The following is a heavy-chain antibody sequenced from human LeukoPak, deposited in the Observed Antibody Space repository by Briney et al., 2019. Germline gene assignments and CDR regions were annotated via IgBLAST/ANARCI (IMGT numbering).Heavy chain of an antibody. CDR1: GGSFSNYY. CDR2: INDSGRI. Sequence: SETLSLTCAVYGGSFSNYYWSWIRQPPGKGLEWIGEINDSGRINYNPSLMSRVTVSVDTSKNQFSLRLTSVTATDSAVYYCARRWNYGRNYYIDVWGNGATVSVSS. V-gene: IGHV4-34*01. D-gene: IGHD1-7*01. J-gene: IGHJ6*03. CDR3: ARRWNYGRNYYIDV.